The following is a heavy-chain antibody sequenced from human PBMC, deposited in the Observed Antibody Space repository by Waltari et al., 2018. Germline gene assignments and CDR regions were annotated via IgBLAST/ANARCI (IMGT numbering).Heavy chain of an antibody. J-gene: IGHJ6*02. D-gene: IGHD3-22*01. CDR3: ARDYCDRTYCHGMDV. Sequence: QVQLVESWRGVVQPGRSLRLSRPASALQSSSHSMHWVRQAPGKGLEWVAVISYNERNIYYVDSVKGRFTISRDNSKKMLYLQMNSLRAEDTAVYYCARDYCDRTYCHGMDVWGQGTTVTVSS. CDR1: ALQSSSHS. CDR2: ISYNERNI. V-gene: IGHV3-30*04.